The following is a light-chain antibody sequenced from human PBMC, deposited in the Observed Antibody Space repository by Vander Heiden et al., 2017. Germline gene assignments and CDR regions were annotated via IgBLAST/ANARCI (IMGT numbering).Light chain of an antibody. V-gene: IGKV3-11*01. Sequence: DIGLTQPPATLSSSAGATATLACRASQSVSSYLAWYQQKAGQAPRLLSYDASTRATGIPARFSGSGSGTDFTLTISSLEPEDVAVYYCQQRSNWPYTFGQGTKLEIK. CDR1: QSVSSY. CDR3: QQRSNWPYT. J-gene: IGKJ2*01. CDR2: DAS.